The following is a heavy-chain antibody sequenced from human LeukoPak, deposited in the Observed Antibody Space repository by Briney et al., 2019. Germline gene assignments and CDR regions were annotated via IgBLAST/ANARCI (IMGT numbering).Heavy chain of an antibody. CDR3: ARDRGVSRYALDAFDI. D-gene: IGHD3-10*01. CDR1: GFTFSDCY. J-gene: IGHJ3*02. Sequence: TGGSLRLYCAASGFTFSDCYISWTRQAPGKGLEWISYISGPSSYTNYADSVKGRFTISRDNAKNSLYLQMNSLRAEDTAVYYCARDRGVSRYALDAFDIWGQGTMVTVSS. CDR2: ISGPSSYT. V-gene: IGHV3-11*06.